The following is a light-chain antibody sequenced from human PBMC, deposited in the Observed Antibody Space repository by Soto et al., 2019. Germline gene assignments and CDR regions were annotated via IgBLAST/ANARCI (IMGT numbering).Light chain of an antibody. CDR1: QDIISG. CDR3: QQFNNYPLT. Sequence: AIQLTQSPSSLSASVGDRLTITCRASQDIISGLAWYQQKPGRAPKLLIYDASTLVSGVPSRFSGAGSGTAFNLSISSLQPEDFATYSCQQFNNYPLTVGGGTKVEIK. CDR2: DAS. V-gene: IGKV1D-13*01. J-gene: IGKJ4*01.